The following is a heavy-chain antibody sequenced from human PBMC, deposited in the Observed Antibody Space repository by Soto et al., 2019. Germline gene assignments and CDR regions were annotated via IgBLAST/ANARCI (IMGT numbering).Heavy chain of an antibody. D-gene: IGHD3-10*01. Sequence: QVQLVESGGGVVQPGRSLRLSCAASGFTFSSYGMHWVRQAPGKGLEWVAVIWYDGSNKYYADSVKGRFTISRDNSKNTLYLQMNSLRAEDTAVYYCARGGVDAFDIWGKGTMVTVSS. CDR2: IWYDGSNK. CDR3: ARGGVDAFDI. V-gene: IGHV3-33*01. J-gene: IGHJ3*02. CDR1: GFTFSSYG.